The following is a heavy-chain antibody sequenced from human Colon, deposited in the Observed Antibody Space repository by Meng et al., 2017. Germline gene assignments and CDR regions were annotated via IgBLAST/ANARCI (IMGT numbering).Heavy chain of an antibody. D-gene: IGHD1-7*01. Sequence: GPLEESGPRPVKPSGTLSLTCTVSGDSISSDIWWSWVRQPPGKGQEWIGEVYHRGDTNYNPSLKSRVDISVDKSKNQFYLSLFSVTAADTAVYYCGRDQGRELINHWGQGTLVTVSS. CDR2: VYHRGDT. CDR1: GDSISSDIW. CDR3: GRDQGRELINH. V-gene: IGHV4-4*02. J-gene: IGHJ4*02.